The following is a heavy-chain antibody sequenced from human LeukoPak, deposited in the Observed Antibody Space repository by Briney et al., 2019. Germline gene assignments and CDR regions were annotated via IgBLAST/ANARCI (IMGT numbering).Heavy chain of an antibody. J-gene: IGHJ4*02. CDR2: INHSGST. D-gene: IGHD3-10*01. CDR1: GGSFSGYY. CDR3: ARARYRGVYGSGSYLDY. Sequence: SETLSLTCAVYGGSFSGYYWSWLRQPPGKGREWSGEINHSGSTNYNPSLKSRVTISVDTPKNQFSLKLSSVTAADTAVYYCARARYRGVYGSGSYLDYWGQGTLVTVSS. V-gene: IGHV4-34*01.